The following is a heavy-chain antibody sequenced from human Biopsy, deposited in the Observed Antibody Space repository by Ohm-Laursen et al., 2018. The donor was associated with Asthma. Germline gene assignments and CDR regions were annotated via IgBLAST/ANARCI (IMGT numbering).Heavy chain of an antibody. CDR3: VRGSSSWHHGPFHYYYGLDV. CDR1: GGYMRSGNYY. J-gene: IGHJ6*02. Sequence: TLSLTCRLSSGSGGYMRSGNYYWGWIRQPPGKGLEWIGSIYYSGTTYYNPSLESRVTVSADTSKNQFSLKLTFVTAAGTAVYYCVRGSSSWHHGPFHYYYGLDVWGQGTTATVSS. CDR2: IYYSGTT. V-gene: IGHV4-39*01. D-gene: IGHD6-13*01.